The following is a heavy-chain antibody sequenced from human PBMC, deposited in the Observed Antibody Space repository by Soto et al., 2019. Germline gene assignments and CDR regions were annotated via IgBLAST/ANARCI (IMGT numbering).Heavy chain of an antibody. D-gene: IGHD3-10*01. V-gene: IGHV6-1*01. CDR2: TYYRSKWYN. CDR1: GDSVSSNSAA. J-gene: IGHJ6*03. CDR3: ARGGGYYYGSGSYAYMDV. Sequence: SQTLSLTCAISGDSVSSNSAAWNWIRQSPSRGLEWLGRTYYRSKWYNDYAVSVKSRITINPDTSKNQFSLQLNSVTPEDTAVYYCARGGGYYYGSGSYAYMDVWGKGTTVTVS.